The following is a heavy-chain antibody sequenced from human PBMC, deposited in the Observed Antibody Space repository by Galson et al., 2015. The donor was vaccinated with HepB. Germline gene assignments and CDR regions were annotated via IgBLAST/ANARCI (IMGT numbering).Heavy chain of an antibody. Sequence: ETLSLTCAVYGGSFSGYSWGWVRQPPGKGLEWIGEINHSGRTYYNPSLNSRVTILLDTSKKHLSLKLSSVTAADTGVYFCARGSCSTASCHTQYGLDVWGQGTTVTVS. CDR2: INHSGRT. CDR1: GGSFSGYS. J-gene: IGHJ6*02. V-gene: IGHV4-34*01. CDR3: ARGSCSTASCHTQYGLDV. D-gene: IGHD2-2*01.